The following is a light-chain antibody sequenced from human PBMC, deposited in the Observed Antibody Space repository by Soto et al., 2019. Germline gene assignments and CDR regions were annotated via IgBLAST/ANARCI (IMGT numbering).Light chain of an antibody. CDR3: QQYNSYSWT. V-gene: IGKV1-5*01. CDR1: QTISRW. CDR2: DAS. J-gene: IGKJ1*01. Sequence: DIQMTQSPSTLSGSVGDRVTITCRASQTISRWLVWYQQKPGKAPKLLIYDASSLESGVPSRFSGSGSGTEFTLTIISLQPDDFATYYCQQYNSYSWTFGQGTKVDIK.